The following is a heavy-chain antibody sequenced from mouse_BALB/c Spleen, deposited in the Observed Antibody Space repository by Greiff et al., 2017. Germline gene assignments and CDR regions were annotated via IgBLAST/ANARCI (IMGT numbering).Heavy chain of an antibody. J-gene: IGHJ4*01. CDR2: INPYNDGT. D-gene: IGHD3-3*01. CDR1: GYTFTSYV. CDR3: ARALGDYAMDD. Sequence: EVQLQQSGPELVKPGASVKMSCKASGYTFTSYVMHWVKQKPGQGLEWIGYINPYNDGTKYNEKFKGKATLTSDKSSSTAYMELSSLTSEDSAVYCCARALGDYAMDDWGQGTSVTVSS. V-gene: IGHV1-14*01.